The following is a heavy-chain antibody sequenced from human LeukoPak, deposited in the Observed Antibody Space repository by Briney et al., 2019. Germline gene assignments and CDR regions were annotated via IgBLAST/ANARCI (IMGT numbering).Heavy chain of an antibody. D-gene: IGHD3-3*01. J-gene: IGHJ4*02. Sequence: PGGSLTLSCAASGFTFSSYSMNWVRQAPGKGLEWVSSISSSSSYIYYPDSVKRRFTISRNNAKNSLYLQMNSLRAEDTAVYYCARGITIFGVVKNWGQGTLVTVSS. V-gene: IGHV3-21*01. CDR2: ISSSSSYI. CDR1: GFTFSSYS. CDR3: ARGITIFGVVKN.